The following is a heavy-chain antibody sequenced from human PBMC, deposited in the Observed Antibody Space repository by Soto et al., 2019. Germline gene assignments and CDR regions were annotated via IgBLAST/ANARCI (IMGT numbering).Heavy chain of an antibody. CDR3: ARRGTVVTEYYYYGMDV. CDR2: IIPIFGTA. V-gene: IGHV1-69*13. CDR1: GGTFSSYA. J-gene: IGHJ6*02. Sequence: SVKVSCKASGGTFSSYAISWVRQAPGQGLEWMGGIIPIFGTANYAQKFQGRVTITADESTSTAYMELSSLRSEDTAVYYCARRGTVVTEYYYYGMDVWGQGTTVTVSS. D-gene: IGHD2-15*01.